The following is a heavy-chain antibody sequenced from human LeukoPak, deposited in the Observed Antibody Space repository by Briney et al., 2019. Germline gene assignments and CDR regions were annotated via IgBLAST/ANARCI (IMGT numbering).Heavy chain of an antibody. CDR2: MNPNSGNT. J-gene: IGHJ4*02. D-gene: IGHD3-10*01. V-gene: IGHV1-8*01. Sequence: GSVKVSCKASGYTFTSYDINWVRQATGQGLELMGWMNPNSGNTGYAQKFQGRVTMTRNTSISTAYMELSSLRSEDTAVYYCARGRSGMVPGASRTYYFDYWGQGTLVNVAS. CDR3: ARGRSGMVPGASRTYYFDY. CDR1: GYTFTSYD.